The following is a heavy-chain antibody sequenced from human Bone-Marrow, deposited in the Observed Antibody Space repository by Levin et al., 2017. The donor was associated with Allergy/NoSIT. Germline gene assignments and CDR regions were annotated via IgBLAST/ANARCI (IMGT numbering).Heavy chain of an antibody. CDR3: ARDRGDYRFDP. Sequence: GGSLRLSCAASGFTFNNHWMHWVRQAAGKGLVWVSLINADGSSTAYADSVKGRFTISRDNAKHTLYLQMNSLRAEDTAVYYCARDRGDYRFDPWGQGTLVTVSS. J-gene: IGHJ5*02. V-gene: IGHV3-74*01. D-gene: IGHD4-17*01. CDR2: INADGSST. CDR1: GFTFNNHW.